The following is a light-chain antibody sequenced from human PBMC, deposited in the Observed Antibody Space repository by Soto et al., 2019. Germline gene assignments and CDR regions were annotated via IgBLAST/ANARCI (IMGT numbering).Light chain of an antibody. CDR2: WAS. CDR1: QSVLYSSNNKNY. V-gene: IGKV4-1*01. Sequence: DIVMTQSPDSLAVSLGERATINCKSSQSVLYSSNNKNYLXWYQQKPGQPPKLLIYWASTRESGVPXRFXGXXXXXXXXLTISSLQAEDVAVYYCQQYYSPPLTFGGGTKVEIK. J-gene: IGKJ4*01. CDR3: QQYYSPPLT.